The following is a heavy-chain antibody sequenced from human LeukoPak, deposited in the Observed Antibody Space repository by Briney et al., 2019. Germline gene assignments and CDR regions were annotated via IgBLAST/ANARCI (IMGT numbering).Heavy chain of an antibody. D-gene: IGHD1-26*01. J-gene: IGHJ4*03. Sequence: GGSLRLSCEVSGFPVRSRYMTWVRQAPGKGLECVSVIYSGGTTYYIDSVKDRFTISRDNSKSTVYLEMNNLRVEDTAVYYCASLEGGPTDGRWGQGTLVTVSS. CDR3: ASLEGGPTDGR. CDR2: IYSGGTT. V-gene: IGHV3-53*01. CDR1: GFPVRSRY.